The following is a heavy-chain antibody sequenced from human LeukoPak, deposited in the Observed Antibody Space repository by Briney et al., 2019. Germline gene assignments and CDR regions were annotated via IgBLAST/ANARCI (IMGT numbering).Heavy chain of an antibody. V-gene: IGHV3-21*01. Sequence: GGSLRLSCEASGFTFSSSAMSWLRQAPGKGLEWVSSISSSSSYIYYADSVKGRFTISRDNAKNSLYLQMNSLRAEDTAVYYCARGRITMVRGVLENWFDPWGQGTLVTVSS. CDR1: GFTFSSSA. CDR3: ARGRITMVRGVLENWFDP. CDR2: ISSSSSYI. D-gene: IGHD3-10*01. J-gene: IGHJ5*02.